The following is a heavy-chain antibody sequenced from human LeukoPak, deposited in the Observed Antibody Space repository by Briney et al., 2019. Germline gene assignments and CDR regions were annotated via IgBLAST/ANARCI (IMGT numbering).Heavy chain of an antibody. CDR3: ARSLAPDFWSLYYYYYMDV. J-gene: IGHJ6*03. V-gene: IGHV1-46*01. Sequence: GASVKVSCKASGYTFTSYYMHWVRQAPGQGLEWMGIINPSGGSTSYAQKFQGRVTMTRNTSISTAYMELSSLRSEDTAVYYCARSLAPDFWSLYYYYYMDVWGKGTTVTVSS. D-gene: IGHD3-3*01. CDR1: GYTFTSYY. CDR2: INPSGGST.